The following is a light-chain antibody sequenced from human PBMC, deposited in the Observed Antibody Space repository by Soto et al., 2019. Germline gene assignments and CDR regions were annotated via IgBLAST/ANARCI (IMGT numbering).Light chain of an antibody. CDR3: AKWDDSLRVYV. CDR2: RND. CDR1: TSRSGSNY. V-gene: IGLV1-47*01. J-gene: IGLJ1*01. Sequence: QSALPHPPSASSTPGQTDNISCSTTTSRSGSNYVYWYQQLPGAAPKLLIYRNDQRPSGVPDRFSASKSGTSASLAISDLRSEDEADYFCAKWDDSLRVYVFGSGTKVTVL.